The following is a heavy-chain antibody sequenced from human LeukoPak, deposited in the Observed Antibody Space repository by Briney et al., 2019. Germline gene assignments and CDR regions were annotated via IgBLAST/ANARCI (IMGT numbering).Heavy chain of an antibody. V-gene: IGHV3-23*01. D-gene: IGHD3-3*01. CDR2: ISGSGGST. J-gene: IGHJ4*02. CDR3: AKGRITIFGVVSALDY. CDR1: GFTFSSYA. Sequence: QPGGSLRLXCAASGFTFSSYAMSWVRQAPGKGLEWVSAISGSGGSTYYADSVKGRFTISRDNSKNTLYLQMNSLRAEDTAVYYCAKGRITIFGVVSALDYWGQGTLVTVSS.